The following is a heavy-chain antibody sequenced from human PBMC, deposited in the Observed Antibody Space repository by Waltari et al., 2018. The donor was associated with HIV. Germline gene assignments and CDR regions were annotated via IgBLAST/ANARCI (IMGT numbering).Heavy chain of an antibody. V-gene: IGHV1-8*01. D-gene: IGHD3-10*01. CDR3: ARRRDAMIWGRRVYHGMDV. J-gene: IGHJ6*02. Sequence: QVQLVQSGAEVKKPGASVKVSCKASGYTFTGSDINWVRQATGQGLEWMAWMNPDSGDSGYAEKFQGRVSLTRNTSISTAYLEVTSLTSDDTAVYFCARRRDAMIWGRRVYHGMDVWGQGTTVTVSS. CDR2: MNPDSGDS. CDR1: GYTFTGSD.